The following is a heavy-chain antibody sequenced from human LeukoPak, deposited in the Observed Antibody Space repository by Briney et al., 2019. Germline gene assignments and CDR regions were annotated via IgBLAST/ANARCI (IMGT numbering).Heavy chain of an antibody. CDR2: INPSGGST. D-gene: IGHD1-20*01. CDR1: VYTFTSYY. J-gene: IGHJ4*02. V-gene: IGHV1-46*01. Sequence: ASVKVSCKASVYTFTSYYMHWVRQAPGQGLEWMGIINPSGGSTSYAQKFQGRVTMTRDTSTSTVYMELSSLRSEDTAVYYCARAYHWNGFDYWGQGTLVTVSS. CDR3: ARAYHWNGFDY.